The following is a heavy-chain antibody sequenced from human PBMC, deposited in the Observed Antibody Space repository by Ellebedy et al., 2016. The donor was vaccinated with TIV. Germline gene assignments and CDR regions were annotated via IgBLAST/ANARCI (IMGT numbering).Heavy chain of an antibody. D-gene: IGHD1-26*01. V-gene: IGHV5-51*01. Sequence: GESLKISCKGSGDSFTSYWIGWVRQMPGKGLEWMGIIYPADSDTRYSPSFQGQVTISVDKSISTAYLQWSSLKASDTAMYYCARHSWGGSYYAAFGFWGQGTLVTVSS. CDR3: ARHSWGGSYYAAFGF. J-gene: IGHJ4*02. CDR1: GDSFTSYW. CDR2: IYPADSDT.